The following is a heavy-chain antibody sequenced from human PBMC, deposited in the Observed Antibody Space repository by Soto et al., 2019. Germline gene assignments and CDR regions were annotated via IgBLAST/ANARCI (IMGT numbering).Heavy chain of an antibody. Sequence: EVQLVESGGGLVKPGGSLRLSCAASGFTFSSYSMNWVRQAPGKGLEWVSSISSSSSYIYYADSVKGRFTISRDNAKNSLYLQMNSLRAEDTAVYYCARDRRLGYCSSTSCYVDFDYWGQGTLVTVSS. CDR2: ISSSSSYI. CDR1: GFTFSSYS. D-gene: IGHD2-2*01. CDR3: ARDRRLGYCSSTSCYVDFDY. J-gene: IGHJ4*02. V-gene: IGHV3-21*01.